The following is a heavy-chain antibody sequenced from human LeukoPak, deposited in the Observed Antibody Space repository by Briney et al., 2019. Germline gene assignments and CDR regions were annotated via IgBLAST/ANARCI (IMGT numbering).Heavy chain of an antibody. J-gene: IGHJ5*02. CDR2: SFHTGST. D-gene: IGHD3-10*01. CDR3: ARELWFANAPGSWLDP. Sequence: PSQTLSLTCVVSGDSISSGAYSWSWIRQPPGKGLEWIGYSFHTGSTFYNPCLKGRLTIAVDNSKSHFSLRLSSVTAADTAVYYCARELWFANAPGSWLDPWGQGTLVTVSS. V-gene: IGHV4-30-2*01. CDR1: GDSISSGAYS.